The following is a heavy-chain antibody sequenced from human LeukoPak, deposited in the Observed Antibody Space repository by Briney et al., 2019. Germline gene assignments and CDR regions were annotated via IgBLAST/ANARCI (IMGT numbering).Heavy chain of an antibody. D-gene: IGHD4-17*01. V-gene: IGHV1-18*01. CDR2: ISAYNGNT. Sequence: ASVEVSCKASGYTFTSYGISWVRQAPGQGLEWMGWISAYNGNTNYAQKLQGRVTMTTDTSTSTAYMELRSLRSDDTAVYYCARIKYGDTGYYYSYGMDVWGQGTTVTVSS. CDR3: ARIKYGDTGYYYSYGMDV. CDR1: GYTFTSYG. J-gene: IGHJ6*02.